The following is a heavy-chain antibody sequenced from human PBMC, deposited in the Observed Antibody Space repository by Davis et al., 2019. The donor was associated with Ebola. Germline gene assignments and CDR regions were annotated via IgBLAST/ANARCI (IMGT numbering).Heavy chain of an antibody. Sequence: ASVKVSCKASGYTFTSYAMHWVRQAPGQRLEWMGWINSGNGNTKYSQKFQGRVTITRDTSASTAYMELSSLRSEDTSVYYCARDRGGDYSFDYWGQGTLVTVSS. CDR1: GYTFTSYA. V-gene: IGHV1-3*01. J-gene: IGHJ4*02. D-gene: IGHD3-10*01. CDR3: ARDRGGDYSFDY. CDR2: INSGNGNT.